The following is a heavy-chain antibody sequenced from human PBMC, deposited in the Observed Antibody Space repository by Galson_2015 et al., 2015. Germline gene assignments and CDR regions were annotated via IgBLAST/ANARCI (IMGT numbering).Heavy chain of an antibody. CDR2: IYYSGST. D-gene: IGHD4-17*01. J-gene: IGHJ3*02. V-gene: IGHV4-31*03. Sequence: TMYLPCTVSGGSISRGGYYWSWIRPHPGKGMEWIGYIYYSGSTYYNPSLKSRVTISVDTSKNQFSLKLSSVTAADTAVYYCARELGHGDYLYAFDIWGQGTMVTVSS. CDR3: ARELGHGDYLYAFDI. CDR1: GGSISRGGYY.